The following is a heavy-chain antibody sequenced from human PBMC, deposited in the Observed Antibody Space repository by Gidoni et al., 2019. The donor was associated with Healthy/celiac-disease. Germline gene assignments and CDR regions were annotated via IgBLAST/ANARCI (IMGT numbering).Heavy chain of an antibody. Sequence: EVQLVESGGGRVQPGGSLRLSCKASGFAFGNSDMHWVRQAPGKGLEWVSYISSSSSTHYYADSVKGRFTISRDNAKNSLYLQMNSLRAADTAVYYCAVTVAGTGGQGTLVPVSS. D-gene: IGHD6-19*01. CDR1: GFAFGNSD. V-gene: IGHV3-48*01. J-gene: IGHJ4*02. CDR3: AVTVAGT. CDR2: ISSSSSTH.